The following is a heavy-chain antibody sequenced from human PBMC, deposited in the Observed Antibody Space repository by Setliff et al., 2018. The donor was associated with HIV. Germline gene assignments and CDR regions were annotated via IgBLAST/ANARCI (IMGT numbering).Heavy chain of an antibody. CDR2: IDGDDVT. V-gene: IGHV3-53*05. CDR1: GFSVSSSY. D-gene: IGHD3-10*01. CDR3: AKGMKWLAP. Sequence: LRLSCAASGFSVSSSYMTWVRQAPGGGLEWVSVIDGDDVTHYRDSVKGRFTIFRDKSKNILYLQMYSLRTEDTAVYYCAKGMKWLAPWGQGTPVTVSS. J-gene: IGHJ5*02.